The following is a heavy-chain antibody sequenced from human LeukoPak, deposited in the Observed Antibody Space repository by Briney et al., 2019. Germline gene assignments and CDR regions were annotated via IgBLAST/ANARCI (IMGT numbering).Heavy chain of an antibody. D-gene: IGHD6-19*01. CDR1: GLTVSGIF. CDR3: ARFKGLSSDWYGWIDS. Sequence: PGGSLRLSCAASGLTVSGIFMTWVRQAPGKGLECVSVIYATGKTHHADSVRGRFTISRDNSKNTLDLQMNNLRAEDTAVYYCARFKGLSSDWYGWIDSWGQGTQVTVSS. J-gene: IGHJ4*02. V-gene: IGHV3-53*01. CDR2: IYATGKT.